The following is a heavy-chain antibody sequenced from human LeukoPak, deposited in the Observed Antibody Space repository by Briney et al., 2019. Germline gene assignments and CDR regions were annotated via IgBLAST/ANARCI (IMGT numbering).Heavy chain of an antibody. CDR1: GHTFSDYY. J-gene: IGHJ4*02. Sequence: ASVKVSCKASGHTFSDYYLHWVRLAPGQGLEWMGRISPNSGGTDYAQKFQGKVTMTRDASISTVYMDLNRLRSDDTAIYYCARQLETTSWFDYWGQGTLVTVSS. CDR3: ARQLETTSWFDY. V-gene: IGHV1-2*06. D-gene: IGHD2-2*01. CDR2: ISPNSGGT.